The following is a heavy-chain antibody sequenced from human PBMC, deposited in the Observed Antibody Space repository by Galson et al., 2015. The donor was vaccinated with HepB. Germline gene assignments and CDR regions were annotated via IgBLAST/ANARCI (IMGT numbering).Heavy chain of an antibody. CDR3: ARDLMTLQRFLEWLSRSYYYYGMDV. Sequence: SVKVSCKASGYTFTSYGISWVRQAPGQGLEWMGWISAYNGNTNYAQKLQGRVTMTTDTSTSTAYMELRSLRSDDTAVYYCARDLMTLQRFLEWLSRSYYYYGMDVWGQGTTVTVSS. CDR1: GYTFTSYG. CDR2: ISAYNGNT. V-gene: IGHV1-18*04. D-gene: IGHD3-3*01. J-gene: IGHJ6*02.